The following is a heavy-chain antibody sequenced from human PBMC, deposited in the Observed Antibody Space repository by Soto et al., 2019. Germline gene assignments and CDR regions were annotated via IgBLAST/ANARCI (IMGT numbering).Heavy chain of an antibody. Sequence: EVQLLESGGGLVQPGRSLRLSCAASGFTFSSYAMSWVRQAPGKGLEWVSAISGSGGTTYYADSVKGRFTISRDKSKNTLFLQMNSLRAEDTAVYYGAKFFVETGGSSGWPWSFHYWGQGTLVTVSS. D-gene: IGHD6-25*01. V-gene: IGHV3-23*01. J-gene: IGHJ4*02. CDR2: ISGSGGTT. CDR3: AKFFVETGGSSGWPWSFHY. CDR1: GFTFSSYA.